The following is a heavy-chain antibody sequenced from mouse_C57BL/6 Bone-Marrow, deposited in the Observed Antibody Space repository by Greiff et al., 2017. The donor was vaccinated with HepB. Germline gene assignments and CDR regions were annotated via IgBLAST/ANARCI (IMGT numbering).Heavy chain of an antibody. CDR3: ARNYYDYDDYYAMDY. CDR1: GFSLTSYG. V-gene: IGHV2-2*01. Sequence: VKLVESGPGLVQPSQSLSITCTVSGFSLTSYGVHWVRQSPGKGLEWLGVIWSGGSTDYNAAFISRLSTSKDNSKSQVFFKMNSLQADDTAIYYCARNYYDYDDYYAMDYWGQGTSVTVSS. CDR2: IWSGGST. D-gene: IGHD2-4*01. J-gene: IGHJ4*01.